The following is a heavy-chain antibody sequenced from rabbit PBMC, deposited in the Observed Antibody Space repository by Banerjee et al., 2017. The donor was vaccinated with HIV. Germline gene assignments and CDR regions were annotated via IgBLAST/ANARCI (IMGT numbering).Heavy chain of an antibody. CDR1: GFDFSSGYW. CDR2: ISTGDGST. CDR3: ARDLTGVTGWNFNL. V-gene: IGHV1S45*01. Sequence: QEQLEESGGDLVKPEGSLTLTCTASGFDFSSGYWMCWIRQAPGKGLEWIGIISTGDGSTYYASWVNGRFTISSDNAQNTLYLQLNSLTAADTATYFCARDLTGVTGWNFNLWGPGTLVTVS. D-gene: IGHD7-1*01. J-gene: IGHJ4*01.